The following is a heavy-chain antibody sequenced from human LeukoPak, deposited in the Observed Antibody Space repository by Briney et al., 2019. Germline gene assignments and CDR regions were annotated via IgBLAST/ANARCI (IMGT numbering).Heavy chain of an antibody. CDR2: IHYSGST. J-gene: IGHJ6*03. CDR1: GGSITNNAYY. Sequence: SETLSLTCTVSGGSITNNAYYWAWIRQPPGKGLEWIGSIHYSGSTHYNPSLKSRLTISVDTSKNQFSLKLSSVTAADTAVYYCASSSIYYYMDVWGKGTTVTVSS. CDR3: ASSSIYYYMDV. V-gene: IGHV4-39*01. D-gene: IGHD6-6*01.